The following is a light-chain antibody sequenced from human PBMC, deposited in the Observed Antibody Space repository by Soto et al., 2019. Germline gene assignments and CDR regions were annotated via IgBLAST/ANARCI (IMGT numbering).Light chain of an antibody. J-gene: IGLJ1*01. Sequence: QSVLTQPASVSGSPGQSITISCTGTSSDFDLYKYVSWCQQHPGKAPKLMIYQVTNRPSGVSNRFSGSKSGNTASLTISGLQAEDEADYYCSSYTSSINYVFGTGTKVTVL. V-gene: IGLV2-14*01. CDR3: SSYTSSINYV. CDR1: SSDFDLYKY. CDR2: QVT.